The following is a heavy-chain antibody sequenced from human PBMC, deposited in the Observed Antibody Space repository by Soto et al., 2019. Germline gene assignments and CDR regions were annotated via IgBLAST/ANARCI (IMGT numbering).Heavy chain of an antibody. CDR1: GYIFTNYG. V-gene: IGHV1-18*01. J-gene: IGHJ4*02. Sequence: QVQLVQSGVEVKKPGASVKVSCKAMGYIFTNYGLSWVRQAPGEGPEWLGWISAYNGHTKYAPKVQDRVTLTTDTPATKAYLELGGLRSDDAAVYYCVRGDGGYFDHGGQGTLVLVSS. D-gene: IGHD3-16*01. CDR2: ISAYNGHT. CDR3: VRGDGGYFDH.